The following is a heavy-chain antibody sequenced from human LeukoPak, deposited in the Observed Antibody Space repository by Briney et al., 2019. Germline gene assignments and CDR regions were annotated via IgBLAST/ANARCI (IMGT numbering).Heavy chain of an antibody. J-gene: IGHJ4*02. CDR1: GFTFRSYW. CDR2: ISYDGSNK. V-gene: IGHV3-30*18. Sequence: GGSLRLSCAVSGFTFRSYWMSWVRQAPGKGLEWVAVISYDGSNKYYADSVKGRFTISRDNSKNTLYLQMNSLRAEDTAVYYCAKDLAITRLGNYFDYWGQGTLVTVSS. CDR3: AKDLAITRLGNYFDY. D-gene: IGHD2-2*01.